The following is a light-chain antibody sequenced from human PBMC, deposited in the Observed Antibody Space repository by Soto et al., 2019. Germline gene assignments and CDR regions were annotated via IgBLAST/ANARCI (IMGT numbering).Light chain of an antibody. CDR3: SSYAGSNNYV. Sequence: QSALAQPPSASGSPGQSVTISCTGTSSDVGGYKYVSWYQQYPGKAPTLMLYEVSKRPSGVPDRFSGSKSGNTASLTVSGLQAEDEADYYCSSYAGSNNYVFGTGTKVTVL. CDR1: SSDVGGYKY. J-gene: IGLJ1*01. CDR2: EVS. V-gene: IGLV2-8*01.